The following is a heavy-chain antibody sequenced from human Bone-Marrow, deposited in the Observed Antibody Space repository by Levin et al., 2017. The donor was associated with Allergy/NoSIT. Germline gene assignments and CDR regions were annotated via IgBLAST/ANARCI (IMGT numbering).Heavy chain of an antibody. CDR1: GYSFSTFW. CDR2: INPADSDT. J-gene: IGHJ4*02. CDR3: AKSRVNAALDFDY. D-gene: IGHD2-21*01. Sequence: GESLKISCMASGYSFSTFWIGWVRQIPGKRPEWMAYINPADSDTRYSPSFQGQVTISVDKATRTTYLRWASLRASDTATYFCAKSRVNAALDFDYWGQGTLVTVSS. V-gene: IGHV5-51*01.